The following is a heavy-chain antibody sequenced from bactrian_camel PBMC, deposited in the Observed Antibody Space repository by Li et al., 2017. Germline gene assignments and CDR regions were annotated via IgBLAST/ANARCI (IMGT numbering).Heavy chain of an antibody. CDR3: AAGWSFGVGTLLRRHYNY. V-gene: IGHV3S54*01. CDR1: GITEGTNC. J-gene: IGHJ4*01. Sequence: VQLVESGGGSVQAGGSLRLSCELSGITEGTNCIGWFRQAPGKEREGVAAIMILGATTYYADSVKGRFTISQDNAKNMVYLQVNSLKAEDTAMYYCAAGWSFGVGTLLRRHYNYWGQGTQVTVS. CDR2: IMILGATT. D-gene: IGHD3*01.